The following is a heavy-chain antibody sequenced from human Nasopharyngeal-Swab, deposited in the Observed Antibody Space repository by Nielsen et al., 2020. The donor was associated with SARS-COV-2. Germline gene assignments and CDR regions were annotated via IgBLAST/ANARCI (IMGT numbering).Heavy chain of an antibody. CDR3: ARGYTAMVIYYGMDV. J-gene: IGHJ6*02. Sequence: LSPAFYRGSLSGYYWSWIRQPPGKGLEWIGEINHSGSTNYNPSLKSRVTISVDTSKNQFSLKLSSVTAADTAVYYCARGYTAMVIYYGMDVWGQGTTVTVSS. V-gene: IGHV4-34*01. D-gene: IGHD5-18*01. CDR2: INHSGST. CDR1: RGSLSGYY.